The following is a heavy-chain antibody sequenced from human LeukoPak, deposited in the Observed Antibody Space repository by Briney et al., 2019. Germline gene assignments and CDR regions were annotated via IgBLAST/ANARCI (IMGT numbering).Heavy chain of an antibody. CDR3: ARAYGSYSFDY. CDR1: GGSISSYY. CDR2: GSYSGST. D-gene: IGHD1-26*01. V-gene: IGHV4-59*01. J-gene: IGHJ4*02. Sequence: SETLSLTCTVSGGSISSYYWNWIRQPPGKGLEWIGYGSYSGSTDYNPSLKSRVTISVDTSKNQLSLKLSSVTAADTAVYYCARAYGSYSFDYWGQGTLVTVSS.